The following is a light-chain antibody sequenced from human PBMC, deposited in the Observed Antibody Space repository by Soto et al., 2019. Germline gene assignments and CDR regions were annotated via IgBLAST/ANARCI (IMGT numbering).Light chain of an antibody. CDR2: DVT. CDR1: SSDVGGYNY. CDR3: SSYAGGNNVI. Sequence: QSVLTQPPSASGSPGQSVTISCTGTSSDVGGYNYVSWYQQHPGKAPKLIIYDVTKRPSGVPDRFSGSKSGNTASLTVSGLQAEDEADYYCSSYAGGNNVIFGGGTKLTVL. J-gene: IGLJ2*01. V-gene: IGLV2-8*01.